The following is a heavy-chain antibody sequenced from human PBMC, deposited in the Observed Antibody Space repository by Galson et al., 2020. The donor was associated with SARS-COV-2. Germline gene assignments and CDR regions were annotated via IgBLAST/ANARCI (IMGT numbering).Heavy chain of an antibody. Sequence: SETLSLTCTVSGDSISSDDFYWSWIRQTPGTGLEWIGDIHSSGNTYYNPSLMSRGTISVDTSKNQFSLRLRSVTATDTAVYFCARTSSTATRECYFDYWGQGTLVSVSS. CDR3: ARTSSTATRECYFDY. V-gene: IGHV4-30-4*01. CDR2: IHSSGNT. J-gene: IGHJ4*02. CDR1: GDSISSDDFY. D-gene: IGHD4-17*01.